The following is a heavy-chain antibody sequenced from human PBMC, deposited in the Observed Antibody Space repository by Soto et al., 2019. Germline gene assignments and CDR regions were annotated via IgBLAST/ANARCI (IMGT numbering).Heavy chain of an antibody. J-gene: IGHJ4*02. V-gene: IGHV3-21*01. CDR1: GFTFSSYS. CDR3: ARDPDDYVFDY. CDR2: ISSSSSYI. Sequence: EVQLVESGGGLVKPGGSLRLSCAASGFTFSSYSMNWVRQAPGKGLEWVSSISSSSSYIYYAYSVKGRFTSSRHNYKNSLYLQMNSLRAEDTAVYYCARDPDDYVFDYWCQGTLVTVSS. D-gene: IGHD4-17*01.